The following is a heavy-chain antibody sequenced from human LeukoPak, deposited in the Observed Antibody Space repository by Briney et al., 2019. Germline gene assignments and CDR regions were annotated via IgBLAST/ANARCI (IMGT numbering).Heavy chain of an antibody. CDR3: ARHESGYYMVV. CDR1: GGSINTYY. J-gene: IGHJ6*03. CDR2: IFYTGST. V-gene: IGHV4-59*01. Sequence: PSETLSLTCTVSGGSINTYYWSWIRQPPGKGLEWIGYIFYTGSTNYKPSLKSRVTISVDTSKNEFSLKLSSVTAADTAVYYCARHESGYYMVVWGKRTTVTVSS.